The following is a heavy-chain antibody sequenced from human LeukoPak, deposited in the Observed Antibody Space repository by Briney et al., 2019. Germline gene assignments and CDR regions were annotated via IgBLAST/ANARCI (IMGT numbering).Heavy chain of an antibody. CDR2: FDPEDGET. D-gene: IGHD6-19*01. Sequence: ASVKVSFKVSGYTLTELSMHWVRQAPGKGREWMGGFDPEDGETIYAQKFQGRVTMTEDTSTDTAYMELSSLRSEDTAVYYCSGWYGVHRFQHWGQGTLVTVSS. CDR1: GYTLTELS. V-gene: IGHV1-24*01. J-gene: IGHJ1*01. CDR3: SGWYGVHRFQH.